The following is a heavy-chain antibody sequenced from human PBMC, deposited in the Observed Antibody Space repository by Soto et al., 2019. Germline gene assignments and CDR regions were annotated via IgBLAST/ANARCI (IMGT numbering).Heavy chain of an antibody. D-gene: IGHD3-10*01. CDR1: GGSISGYY. Sequence: SETLSLTCTVSGGSISGYYWSWIRQPAGKGLELIGRIYGSGSASYNPSLKSRVTMSLDTSKNQFSLKLSSVTAADTALYYCARDYFGSASSDWGQGTTVTVSS. V-gene: IGHV4-4*07. CDR2: IYGSGSA. J-gene: IGHJ6*02. CDR3: ARDYFGSASSD.